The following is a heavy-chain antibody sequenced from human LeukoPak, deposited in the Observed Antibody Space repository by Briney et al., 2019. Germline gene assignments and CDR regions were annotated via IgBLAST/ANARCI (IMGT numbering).Heavy chain of an antibody. D-gene: IGHD3-16*02. Sequence: GGSLRLSCAASGFTLTNYWMHWVRQVPGKGLVWVSRINTDATAISYADSAKGRFTISRDNAKNTLYLQMNSLRAEDTAVYYCARDRSFADAFDIWGQGTMVTVSS. CDR2: INTDATAI. CDR1: GFTLTNYW. CDR3: ARDRSFADAFDI. J-gene: IGHJ3*02. V-gene: IGHV3-74*01.